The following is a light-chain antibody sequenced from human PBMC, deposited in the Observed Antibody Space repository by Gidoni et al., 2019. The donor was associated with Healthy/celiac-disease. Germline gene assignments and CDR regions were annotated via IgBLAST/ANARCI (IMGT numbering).Light chain of an antibody. CDR3: QAWDSSTAV. V-gene: IGLV3-1*01. J-gene: IGLJ2*01. CDR1: QLGDKY. CDR2: QDS. Sequence: SYELTQPPSVSVSPGQTASITCSGDQLGDKYACWYPQTPGQSPVLVIYQDSQRPSGIPERFSGSNSGNTATLTIRGTQAMDEADYYCQAWDSSTAVFGGGTTLTVL.